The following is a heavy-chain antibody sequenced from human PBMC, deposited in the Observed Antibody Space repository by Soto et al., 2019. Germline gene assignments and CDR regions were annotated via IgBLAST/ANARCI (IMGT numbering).Heavy chain of an antibody. CDR2: IYKTGST. CDR3: ARDRIQFSVDV. CDR1: GGSINSGGHY. D-gene: IGHD5-18*01. Sequence: QVQLQESGPGLVKPSQTLSLTCSVSGGSINSGGHYWSWIRQHPGKGLEWIGHIYKTGSTDFNPSLKDRLTISIDTSKNQFSLSLRSVTDADTAVYYCARDRIQFSVDVWDQGTTVTVSS. V-gene: IGHV4-31*03. J-gene: IGHJ6*02.